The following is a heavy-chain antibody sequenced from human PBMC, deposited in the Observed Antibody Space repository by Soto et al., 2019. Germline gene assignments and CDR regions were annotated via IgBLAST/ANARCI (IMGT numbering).Heavy chain of an antibody. CDR2: IKQDGSEK. Sequence: PGGSLRLSCAASGFTFSSYWMSWVRQAPGKGLEWVANIKQDGSEKYYVDSVKGRFTISRDNAKNSLYLQMNSLRAEDTALYHCARRGYCSSTSCLYAFDIWGQGTMVTVSS. J-gene: IGHJ3*02. CDR1: GFTFSSYW. D-gene: IGHD2-2*01. CDR3: ARRGYCSSTSCLYAFDI. V-gene: IGHV3-7*03.